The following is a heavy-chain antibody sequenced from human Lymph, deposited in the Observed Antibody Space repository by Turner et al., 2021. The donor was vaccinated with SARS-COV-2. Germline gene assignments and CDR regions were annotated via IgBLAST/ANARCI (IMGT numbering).Heavy chain of an antibody. CDR3: ARGRYSGGGMDV. J-gene: IGHJ6*02. CDR2: MNPNSGNT. D-gene: IGHD1-26*01. Sequence: VQLVQSGAAVKKPGASVKVSCKATGYTFTSYDINWVRQDTGQGLEGMGWMNPNSGNTGYEQKFQGRVTMTRNTSISTVYMELSSLRSEDTAVYYCARGRYSGGGMDVWGQGTTVTVSS. CDR1: GYTFTSYD. V-gene: IGHV1-8*02.